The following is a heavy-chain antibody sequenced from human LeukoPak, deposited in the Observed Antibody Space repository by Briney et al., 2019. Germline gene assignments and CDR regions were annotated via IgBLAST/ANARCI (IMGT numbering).Heavy chain of an antibody. V-gene: IGHV4-34*01. J-gene: IGHJ4*02. D-gene: IGHD2-2*02. CDR1: GGSFSGYY. CDR3: ARGDLLYGY. CDR2: INHSGST. Sequence: PSETLSLTCAVYGGSFSGYYWSWIRQPPGKGLEWIGEINHSGSTNYNPPLKSRVTISVDTSKNQFSLKLSSVTAADTAVYYCARGDLLYGYWGQGTLVTVSS.